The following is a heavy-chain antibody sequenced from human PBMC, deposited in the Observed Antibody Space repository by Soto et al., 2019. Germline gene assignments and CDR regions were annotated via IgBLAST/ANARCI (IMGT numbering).Heavy chain of an antibody. CDR3: ARYGYYYHSSAYSGY. D-gene: IGHD3-22*01. Sequence: GGSLRLSCAASGLTFSSYWMHWVRQAPGKGLVWVSRISTDGSVTTYADSVKGRFTISRDNAKNTLYLQMNSLRAEDTGVYYCARYGYYYHSSAYSGYWGQGTPVTVSS. CDR2: ISTDGSVT. V-gene: IGHV3-74*01. CDR1: GLTFSSYW. J-gene: IGHJ4*02.